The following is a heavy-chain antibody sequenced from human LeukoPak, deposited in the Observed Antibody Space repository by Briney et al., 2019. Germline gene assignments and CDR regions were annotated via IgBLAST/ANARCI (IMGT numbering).Heavy chain of an antibody. J-gene: IGHJ3*02. CDR1: GFTFSSYE. D-gene: IGHD3-22*01. V-gene: IGHV3-53*01. CDR2: IYSGGST. Sequence: PGGSLRLSCAASGFTFSSYEMNWVRQAPGKGLQWVSVIYSGGSTYYADSVKGRFTISRDDSKNTLYLQMNSLRAEDTAVYYCASRDYYDSSGYFDAFDIWGQGTMVTVSS. CDR3: ASRDYYDSSGYFDAFDI.